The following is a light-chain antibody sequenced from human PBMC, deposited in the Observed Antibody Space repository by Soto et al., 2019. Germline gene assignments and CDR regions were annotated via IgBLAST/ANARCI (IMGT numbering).Light chain of an antibody. CDR1: QSVSSSS. V-gene: IGKV3-20*01. J-gene: IGKJ1*01. Sequence: EIVLTQSPGTLSLSPGERATLSCRASQSVSSSSLAWYQQKPGQAPRLLIYGASNRATGIPDRFSGSGSGTDFTLTISRLEPEDFAVYYCQQYVSSPWTFGQGTKVEIK. CDR3: QQYVSSPWT. CDR2: GAS.